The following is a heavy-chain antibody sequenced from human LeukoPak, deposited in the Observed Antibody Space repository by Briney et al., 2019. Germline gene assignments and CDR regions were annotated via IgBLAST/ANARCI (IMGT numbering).Heavy chain of an antibody. J-gene: IGHJ4*02. D-gene: IGHD3-3*01. CDR1: GGSISGYF. Sequence: SETLSLTCSVSGGSISGYFWSWIRQPAGKGLEWIGRVYTGGSINYNPSLKSRVTISLGTSRSQFSLKLTSVTAADTAVYYCARDPVLEHYFDYWGQGTLVTVSS. CDR3: ARDPVLEHYFDY. V-gene: IGHV4-4*07. CDR2: VYTGGSI.